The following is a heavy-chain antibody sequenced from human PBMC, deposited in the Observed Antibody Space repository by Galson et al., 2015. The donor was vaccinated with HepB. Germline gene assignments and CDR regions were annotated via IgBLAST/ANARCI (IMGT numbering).Heavy chain of an antibody. CDR3: ARGRTLTTYLSRYYYYMDV. V-gene: IGHV1-18*01. J-gene: IGHJ6*03. D-gene: IGHD1/OR15-1a*01. CDR2: ISGYNGNT. Sequence: SCKASGYSFISYGITWVRQAPGQGLEWMGWISGYNGNTNYAQNVQDRVTMTTDTSTSTAYMELRSLRSDDTAIYYCARGRTLTTYLSRYYYYMDVWGKGTTVTVSS. CDR1: GYSFISYG.